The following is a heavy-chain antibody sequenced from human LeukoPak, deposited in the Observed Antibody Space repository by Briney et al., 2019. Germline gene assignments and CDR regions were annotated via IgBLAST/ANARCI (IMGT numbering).Heavy chain of an antibody. V-gene: IGHV4-30-2*01. CDR3: ARAVMVGDYDRTPYFDY. CDR2: IYHSGPT. D-gene: IGHD4-17*01. CDR1: AGSISSAAYY. J-gene: IGHJ4*02. Sequence: SETLSLTCTVSAGSISSAAYYWSWIRQPPGKGLEWIGNIYHSGPTYYNPSLKSRVTISVDRSNNQFSLKLSSVTAADTAVYYCARAVMVGDYDRTPYFDYWGQGTLVTVSS.